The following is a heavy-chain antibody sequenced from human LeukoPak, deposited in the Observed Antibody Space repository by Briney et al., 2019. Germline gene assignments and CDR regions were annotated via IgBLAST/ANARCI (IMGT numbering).Heavy chain of an antibody. J-gene: IGHJ5*02. D-gene: IGHD6-19*01. CDR2: IYYSGST. CDR3: ARADSSGWYFSGWFDP. CDR1: GGSISSYY. Sequence: SETLSLTCTVSGGSISSYYWSWIRQPPGKGLEWIGYIYYSGSTNYNPSLKSRVTISIDTSKNQFSLNLTSLTAADTAVYYCARADSSGWYFSGWFDPWGQGTLVTVSS. V-gene: IGHV4-59*12.